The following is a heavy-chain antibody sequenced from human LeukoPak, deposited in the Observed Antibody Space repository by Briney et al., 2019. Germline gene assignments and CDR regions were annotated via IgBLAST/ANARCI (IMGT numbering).Heavy chain of an antibody. CDR3: ARDSGVDFWSGYFYY. V-gene: IGHV4-34*01. Sequence: SETLSLTCAVYGGSFSGYYWSWIRQPPGKGLEWIGEINHSGSTNYNPSLKSRVTISVDTSKNQFSLKLSSVTAADTAVYYCARDSGVDFWSGYFYYGGQGTLVTVSS. D-gene: IGHD3-3*01. CDR1: GGSFSGYY. CDR2: INHSGST. J-gene: IGHJ4*02.